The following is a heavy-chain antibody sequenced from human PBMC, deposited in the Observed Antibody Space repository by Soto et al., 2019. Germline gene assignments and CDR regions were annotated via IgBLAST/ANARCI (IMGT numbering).Heavy chain of an antibody. Sequence: ASVKVSCKVSGYTLTELSMHWVRQAPGKGLEWMGGFDPEDGETIYAQKFQGRVTITADESTSTAYMELSSLRSEDTAVYYCARENCSSTSCYLNWFDPWGQGTLVTVSS. V-gene: IGHV1-24*01. CDR1: GYTLTELS. CDR3: ARENCSSTSCYLNWFDP. CDR2: FDPEDGET. J-gene: IGHJ5*02. D-gene: IGHD2-2*01.